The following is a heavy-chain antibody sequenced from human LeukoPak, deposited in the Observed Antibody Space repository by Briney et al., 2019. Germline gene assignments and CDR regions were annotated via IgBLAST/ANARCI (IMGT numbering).Heavy chain of an antibody. CDR3: AKFSREVRSY. V-gene: IGHV3-23*01. CDR2: ISGSGGST. Sequence: GGSLRVSCAASGFTFSSYAMSWVRQAPGNGLEWVSAISGSGGSTYYADSVKGRFTISRDNSKNTLYLQMYSLRAEDMAVYYCAKFSREVRSYWGQGTLVTVSS. D-gene: IGHD1-26*01. CDR1: GFTFSSYA. J-gene: IGHJ4*02.